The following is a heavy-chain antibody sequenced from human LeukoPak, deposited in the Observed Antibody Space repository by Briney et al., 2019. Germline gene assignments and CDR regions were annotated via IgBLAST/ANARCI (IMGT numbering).Heavy chain of an antibody. V-gene: IGHV1-18*01. CDR3: ARDGPIAAAGDPYFDY. CDR1: GYTFTNYG. D-gene: IGHD6-13*01. Sequence: VASVKVSCKSSGYTFTNYGISWVRQAPGQGLEWMGWISAYNGNTNYAQKLQGRVTMTTDTSTSTAYMELRSLRSDDTAVYYCARDGPIAAAGDPYFDYWGQGTLVTVSS. CDR2: ISAYNGNT. J-gene: IGHJ4*02.